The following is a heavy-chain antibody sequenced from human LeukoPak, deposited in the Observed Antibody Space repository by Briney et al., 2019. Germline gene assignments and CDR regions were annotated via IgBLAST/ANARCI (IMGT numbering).Heavy chain of an antibody. V-gene: IGHV1-69*13. J-gene: IGHJ6*02. CDR2: IIPSFGTT. CDR3: ASRSCGGVCQQNDYYYFGMDV. CDR1: GGTFRNYA. D-gene: IGHD2-21*02. Sequence: PRASVTVSCKASGGTFRNYAITWVRQAPGHGLEWMGGIIPSFGTTTYAQKFQGRVTITADDSTSAVYLELSSLTSEDTAVYYCASRSCGGVCQQNDYYYFGMDVWGQGTTVTVSS.